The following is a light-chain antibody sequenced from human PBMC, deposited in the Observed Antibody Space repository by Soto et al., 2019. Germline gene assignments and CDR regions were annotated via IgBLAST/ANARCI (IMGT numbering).Light chain of an antibody. V-gene: IGLV2-23*01. CDR2: EGS. J-gene: IGLJ1*01. CDR1: SSDVGSYNL. CDR3: CSYAGSSTYV. Sequence: QSALTQPASVSGSPGQSITISCTGTSSDVGSYNLVSWYQQHPGKAPKLMIYEGSKRPSGVSNRFSGSKSGNTASLTISGLPAEDAAYYYCCSYAGSSTYVFGTGTKVTVL.